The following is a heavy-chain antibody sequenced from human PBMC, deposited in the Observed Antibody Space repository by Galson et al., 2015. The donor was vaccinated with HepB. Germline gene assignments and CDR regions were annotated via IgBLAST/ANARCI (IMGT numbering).Heavy chain of an antibody. D-gene: IGHD2-21*02. CDR2: INPNSGGT. J-gene: IGHJ4*02. CDR3: ARVKVTVFDY. Sequence: SVKVSCKASGYSFIDHYIHWVRRAPGQGLEWMGRINPNSGGTNFAQKFQGRVTMTRDTSISTAYMELNILRSDDTAVYYCARVKVTVFDYWGQGTLVTVSS. V-gene: IGHV1-2*06. CDR1: GYSFIDHY.